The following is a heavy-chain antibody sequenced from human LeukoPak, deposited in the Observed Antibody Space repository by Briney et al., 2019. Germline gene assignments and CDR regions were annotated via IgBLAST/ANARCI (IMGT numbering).Heavy chain of an antibody. CDR1: GYDFSTYG. CDR2: IIPIFGTA. V-gene: IGHV1-69*13. Sequence: VASVKVSCKTSGYDFSTYGITWVRQAPGQGLEWMGGIIPIFGTANYAQKFQGRVTITADESTSTAYMELSSLRSEDTAVYYCASGENSSGWYEGRFDYWGQGTLVTVSS. CDR3: ASGENSSGWYEGRFDY. D-gene: IGHD6-19*01. J-gene: IGHJ4*02.